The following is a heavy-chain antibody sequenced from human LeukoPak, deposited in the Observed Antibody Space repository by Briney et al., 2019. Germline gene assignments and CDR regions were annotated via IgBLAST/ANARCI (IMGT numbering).Heavy chain of an antibody. CDR3: VSWGNSGYSSSHGAFDI. V-gene: IGHV3-7*01. J-gene: IGHJ3*02. CDR1: GFTFSSYW. Sequence: GGSLRLSCAASGFTFSSYWMSWVRQAPGKGLEWVANIKQDGSEKYYVDSVKGRFTISRDNAKNSLYLQMNSLRAEDTAVYYCVSWGNSGYSSSHGAFDIWGQGTMVTVSS. D-gene: IGHD6-13*01. CDR2: IKQDGSEK.